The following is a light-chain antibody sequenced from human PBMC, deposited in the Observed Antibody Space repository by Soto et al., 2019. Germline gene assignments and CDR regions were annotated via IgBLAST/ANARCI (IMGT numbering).Light chain of an antibody. V-gene: IGKV1-5*01. CDR1: QNIERW. Sequence: DIQMTQSPSTLSESVGDRVTIPCRASQNIERWLAWYQQKPGKAPKLLLYDVSSLESGVPSRFSGSGSGTEFILTISRLEPEDFAVYYCQQFSSYPLTFGGGTKVDIK. CDR2: DVS. J-gene: IGKJ4*01. CDR3: QQFSSYPLT.